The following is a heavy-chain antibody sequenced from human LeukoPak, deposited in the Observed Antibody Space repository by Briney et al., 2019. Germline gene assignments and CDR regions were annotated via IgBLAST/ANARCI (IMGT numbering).Heavy chain of an antibody. CDR3: ARGNDYYDSSGYLNY. Sequence: ASVKVSCKASGGTFSSYAISWVRQAPGQGLEWMGGIIPIFGTANYAQKFQGRVTITTDESTSTAYMELSSLRSEDTAVYYCARGNDYYDSSGYLNYWGQGTLVTVSS. J-gene: IGHJ4*02. CDR2: IIPIFGTA. V-gene: IGHV1-69*05. D-gene: IGHD3-22*01. CDR1: GGTFSSYA.